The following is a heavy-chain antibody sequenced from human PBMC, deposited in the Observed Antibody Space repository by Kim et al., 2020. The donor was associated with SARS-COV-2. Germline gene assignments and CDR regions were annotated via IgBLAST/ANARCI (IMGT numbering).Heavy chain of an antibody. V-gene: IGHV3-30*18. D-gene: IGHD6-6*01. CDR3: AKELSARPDYYYGMDV. CDR1: GFTFSSYG. CDR2: ISYDGSNK. Sequence: GGSLRLSCAASGFTFSSYGMHWVRQAPGKGLEWVAVISYDGSNKYYADSVKGRFTISRDNSKNTLYLQMNSLRAEDTAVYYCAKELSARPDYYYGMDVWG. J-gene: IGHJ6*01.